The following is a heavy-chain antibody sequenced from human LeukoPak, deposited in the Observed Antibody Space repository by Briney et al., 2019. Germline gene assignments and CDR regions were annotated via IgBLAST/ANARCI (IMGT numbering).Heavy chain of an antibody. CDR1: GFTFDDYA. CDR2: INANGGNA. Sequence: PGGSLRLSCVASGFTFDDYAMHWVRHAPGKGLEWVSLINANGGNAYSVDSVKGRFTISRDNSKNSLYLQMNSLRTEDTALYYCAKDISNWNSRHFDYWGQGTLVTVSS. V-gene: IGHV3-43*02. D-gene: IGHD1-7*01. CDR3: AKDISNWNSRHFDY. J-gene: IGHJ4*02.